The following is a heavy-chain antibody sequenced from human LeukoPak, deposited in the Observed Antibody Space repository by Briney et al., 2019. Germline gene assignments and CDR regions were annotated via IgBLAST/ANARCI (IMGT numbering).Heavy chain of an antibody. J-gene: IGHJ4*02. Sequence: GSLRLSCAASGFTFSSYWMHWVRQPPGKGLEWIGEINHSGSTNSNPSLKSRVTMSLDTSKKQFSLNLSSVTAADTAVYYCARRPHVWGSYRYAEWGQGTLVTVSS. CDR3: ARRPHVWGSYRYAE. CDR2: INHSGST. D-gene: IGHD3-16*02. V-gene: IGHV4-34*01. CDR1: GFTFSSYW.